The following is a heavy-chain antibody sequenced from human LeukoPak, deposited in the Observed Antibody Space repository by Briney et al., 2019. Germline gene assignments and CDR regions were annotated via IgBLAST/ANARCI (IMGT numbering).Heavy chain of an antibody. CDR2: ISSSKRNK. V-gene: IGHV3-21*01. CDR3: ARMTTVTRAFDI. CDR1: GFTFSSYS. J-gene: IGHJ3*02. D-gene: IGHD4-17*01. Sequence: GGSLRLSCAASGFTFSSYSMKWVGQAQGKGREWGSSISSSKRNKEYAHSVKGRFTISRDNAKNSLYLQMNSLRAEDTAVYYCARMTTVTRAFDIWGQGTMVTVSS.